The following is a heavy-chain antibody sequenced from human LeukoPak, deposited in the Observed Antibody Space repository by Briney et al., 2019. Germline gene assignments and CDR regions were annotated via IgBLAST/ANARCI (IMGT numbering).Heavy chain of an antibody. CDR1: GYTFTSYA. V-gene: IGHV7-4-1*02. CDR2: INTNTGNP. Sequence: ASVKVSCKASGYTFTSYAMNWVRQAPGQGLEWMGWINTNTGNPTYAQGFTGRFVFSLDTSVSTAYLQISSLKAEDTAVYYCARSIFSGWYFSSDYWGQGTLVTVSS. D-gene: IGHD6-19*01. CDR3: ARSIFSGWYFSSDY. J-gene: IGHJ4*02.